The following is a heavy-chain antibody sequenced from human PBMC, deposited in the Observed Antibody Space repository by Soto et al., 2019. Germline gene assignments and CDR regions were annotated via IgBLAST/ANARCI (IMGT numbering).Heavy chain of an antibody. V-gene: IGHV1-69*01. J-gene: IGHJ4*02. Sequence: QVQLVQSGAEVKKPGSSVKVSCTASGGTFSIYAISWVRQAPGQGLEWMGGIIPIFGTANYAQKFQGRVTINADESTSTSYMEMSSLRSEDTAVYYCARDAPRVRQRSGWYAGRDYFDYWCQGTLVTVSS. CDR2: IIPIFGTA. CDR1: GGTFSIYA. CDR3: ARDAPRVRQRSGWYAGRDYFDY. D-gene: IGHD6-19*01.